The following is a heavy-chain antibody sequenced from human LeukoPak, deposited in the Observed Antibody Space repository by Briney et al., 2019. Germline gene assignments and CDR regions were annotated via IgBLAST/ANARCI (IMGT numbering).Heavy chain of an antibody. D-gene: IGHD2-15*01. Sequence: GGSLRLSCAASGFTFSSYWMHWVRQAPGKGLVWVSRINSDGSSTSYADSVKGRFTISRDSAKNTLYLQMNSLRAEDSAVYYCVTSYCSGGSCYSASGYWGQGTLVTVSS. CDR3: VTSYCSGGSCYSASGY. CDR2: INSDGSST. V-gene: IGHV3-74*01. J-gene: IGHJ4*02. CDR1: GFTFSSYW.